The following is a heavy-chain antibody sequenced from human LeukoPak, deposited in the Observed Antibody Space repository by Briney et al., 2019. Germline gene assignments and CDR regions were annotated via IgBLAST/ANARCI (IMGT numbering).Heavy chain of an antibody. CDR1: GGSISSYY. CDR3: ARDSDSSGYYYSFDP. D-gene: IGHD3-22*01. J-gene: IGHJ5*02. V-gene: IGHV4-59*01. Sequence: SETLSPTCTVSGGSISSYYWSWIRQPPGKGLEWIGYIYYSGSTNYNPSLKSRVTISVDTSKNQFSLRLSSVTAADTAVYYCARDSDSSGYYYSFDPWGQGTLVTVSS. CDR2: IYYSGST.